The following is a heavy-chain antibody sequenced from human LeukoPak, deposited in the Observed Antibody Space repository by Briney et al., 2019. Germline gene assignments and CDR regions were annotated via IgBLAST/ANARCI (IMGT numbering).Heavy chain of an antibody. V-gene: IGHV4-38-2*02. Sequence: SETLSLTCTVSGYSISSGYYWGWIRQPPGKGLEWIGYIYYRVTSDYNPSLKSRVTMSVDMSTSQISLKLSSVTAADTAVYYCARAVGGDGSGSLWGPGTLVTVSS. D-gene: IGHD3-10*01. CDR2: IYYRVTS. CDR1: GYSISSGYY. CDR3: ARAVGGDGSGSL. J-gene: IGHJ4*02.